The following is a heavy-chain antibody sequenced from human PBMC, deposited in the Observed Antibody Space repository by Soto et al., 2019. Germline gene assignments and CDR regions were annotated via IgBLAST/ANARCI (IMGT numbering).Heavy chain of an antibody. CDR1: GGPFSSYA. CDR2: CIPIFGTA. Sequence: SGKVCCEASGGPFSSYAVSLVRQAPGQGLEWIGGCIPIFGTANYAQKFHGRVTITADESTSTAYMELSRLRSEDTAGYYCARDQGTGTTSYYHYGMDVWGQGTTVTVSS. V-gene: IGHV1-69*13. CDR3: ARDQGTGTTSYYHYGMDV. J-gene: IGHJ6*01. D-gene: IGHD1-7*01.